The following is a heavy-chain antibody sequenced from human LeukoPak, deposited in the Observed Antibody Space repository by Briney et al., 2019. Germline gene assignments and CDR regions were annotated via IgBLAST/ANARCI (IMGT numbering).Heavy chain of an antibody. J-gene: IGHJ4*02. CDR2: ISYSGTT. CDR3: LRHPRPYSSGWYYFDY. Sequence: SETLSLTCTVSGGSISGSSYRWGWIRQPPGKGLEWIGSISYSGTTYYNLSLKSRVTISADTSKNQFSLKLSSVTAADTAVYYCLRHPRPYSSGWYYFDYWGQGTLVTVSS. CDR1: GGSISGSSYR. D-gene: IGHD6-19*01. V-gene: IGHV4-39*01.